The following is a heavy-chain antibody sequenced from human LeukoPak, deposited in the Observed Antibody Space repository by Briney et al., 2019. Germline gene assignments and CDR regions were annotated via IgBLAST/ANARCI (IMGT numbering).Heavy chain of an antibody. CDR2: IASSGLNT. CDR1: GFMFRDAA. V-gene: IGHV3-23*01. CDR3: AREVHGSGTLYLDY. J-gene: IGHJ4*02. D-gene: IGHD3-10*01. Sequence: PGGSLRLSCAASGFMFRDAAMTWVRRAPGKGLEWVSLIASSGLNTYYADSVRGRFTISRDNSKNTLSLQMNSLRVEDTAVYYCAREVHGSGTLYLDYWGQGTLVTVSS.